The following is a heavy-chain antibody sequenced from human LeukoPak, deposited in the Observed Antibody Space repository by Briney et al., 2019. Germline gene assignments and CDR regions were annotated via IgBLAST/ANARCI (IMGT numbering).Heavy chain of an antibody. CDR1: GGSISSYY. CDR3: ARDRDRDGSPDGFDY. Sequence: SETLSLTCTVSGGSISSYYWSWIRQPPGEGLEWIGYIYYSGSTNYNPSLKSRVTISVDTSKNQFSLKLSSVTAADTAVYYCARDRDRDGSPDGFDYWGQGTLVTVSS. D-gene: IGHD5-24*01. J-gene: IGHJ4*02. CDR2: IYYSGST. V-gene: IGHV4-59*01.